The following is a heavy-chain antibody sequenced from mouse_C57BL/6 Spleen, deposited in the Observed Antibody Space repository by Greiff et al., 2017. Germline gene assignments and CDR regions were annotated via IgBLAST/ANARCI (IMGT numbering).Heavy chain of an antibody. CDR1: GYTFTSYW. CDR3: ARGVDY. V-gene: IGHV1-72*01. CDR2: IAPNSGGT. J-gene: IGHJ2*01. Sequence: QVQLQPPGAELVKPGASVKLSCKASGYTFTSYWLHWVKQRPGRGLEWIGRIAPNSGGTKYNEKFKSKATLTVDKPSSTAYMQLSGLTSEDSAVYDCARGVDYRGQGTTRTVSS.